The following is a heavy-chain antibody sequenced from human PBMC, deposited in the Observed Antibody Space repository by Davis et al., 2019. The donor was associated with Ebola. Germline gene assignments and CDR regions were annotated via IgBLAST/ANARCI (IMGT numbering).Heavy chain of an antibody. CDR1: GLPFSAYF. J-gene: IGHJ4*02. CDR3: VTENWYRFES. Sequence: PGGSLRLSCGVSGLPFSAYFMDWVRLPPGTGLEWVGLSRNQENHYNTEYAASVRGRFTISRDDSKNLLYLEMNSLRTEDTAVYYCVTENWYRFESWGQGTLVTVSS. D-gene: IGHD1/OR15-1a*01. CDR2: SRNQENHYNT. V-gene: IGHV3-72*01.